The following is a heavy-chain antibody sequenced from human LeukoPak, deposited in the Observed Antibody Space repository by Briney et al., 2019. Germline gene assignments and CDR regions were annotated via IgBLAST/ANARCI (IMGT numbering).Heavy chain of an antibody. CDR3: ARDRRGIHDY. CDR2: INHSGST. D-gene: IGHD3-16*01. J-gene: IGHJ4*02. CDR1: GGSFSGYY. Sequence: SETLSLTCAVYGGSFSGYYWSWIRQPPGKGLEWIGEINHSGSTNYNPSLKGRVTISVDTSKNQFSLKLSSVTAADTAVYYCARDRRGIHDYWGQGTLVTVSS. V-gene: IGHV4-34*01.